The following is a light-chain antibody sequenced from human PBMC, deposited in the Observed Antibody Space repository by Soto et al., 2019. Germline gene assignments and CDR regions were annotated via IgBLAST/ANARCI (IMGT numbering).Light chain of an antibody. Sequence: QSVLTQPASVSGSPGQSITISCTGTSIDVGAYNYVSWYQRHPGTAPKLIIYDVTPRPSGVSNRFSGSKSGNTASLTSSVLQAEDEAYFYCISFSRSTPLVFGTGTKVTVL. V-gene: IGLV2-14*03. J-gene: IGLJ1*01. CDR1: SIDVGAYNY. CDR3: ISFSRSTPLV. CDR2: DVT.